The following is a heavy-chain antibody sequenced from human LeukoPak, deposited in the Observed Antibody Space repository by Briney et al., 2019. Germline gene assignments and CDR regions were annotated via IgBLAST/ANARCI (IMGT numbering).Heavy chain of an antibody. J-gene: IGHJ4*02. CDR1: GYTFTSYH. D-gene: IGHD3-10*01. CDR2: INPSGGTT. Sequence: ASVKVSCKASGYTFTSYHMHWVRQAPGQGLEWMGIINPSGGTTNYAQKFRGRVTMTRDMSTSTVYMELSSLSSEDTAVYYCARDLHTRHAGKLAAPYPHHFDYWGQGTLVTVSS. V-gene: IGHV1-46*01. CDR3: ARDLHTRHAGKLAAPYPHHFDY.